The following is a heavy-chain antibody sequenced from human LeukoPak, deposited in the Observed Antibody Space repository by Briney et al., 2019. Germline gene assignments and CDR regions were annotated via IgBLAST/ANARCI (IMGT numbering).Heavy chain of an antibody. CDR3: ARGVHYDYVWGSYPPIYYFDY. V-gene: IGHV4-34*01. D-gene: IGHD3-16*02. CDR2: INHSGST. Sequence: SETLSLTCAVYGGSFSGYYWSWIRQPPGKGLEWIGEINHSGSTNYNPSLKSRVTISVDTSKNQFSLKLSSVTAADTAVYYCARGVHYDYVWGSYPPIYYFDYWGQGTLVTVSS. CDR1: GGSFSGYY. J-gene: IGHJ4*02.